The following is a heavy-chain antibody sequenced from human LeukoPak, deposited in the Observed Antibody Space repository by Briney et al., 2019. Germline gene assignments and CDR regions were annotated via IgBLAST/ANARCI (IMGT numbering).Heavy chain of an antibody. J-gene: IGHJ6*03. Sequence: PSETLSLTCTVSGGPISSYYWSWIRQPAGKGLEWIGRIYTSGSTNYNPSLKSRVTMSVDTSKNQFSLKLSSVTAVDTAVYYCARDYQVVHFYYYMDVWGKGSTVTVSS. V-gene: IGHV4-4*07. CDR3: ARDYQVVHFYYYMDV. CDR1: GGPISSYY. D-gene: IGHD2-2*01. CDR2: IYTSGST.